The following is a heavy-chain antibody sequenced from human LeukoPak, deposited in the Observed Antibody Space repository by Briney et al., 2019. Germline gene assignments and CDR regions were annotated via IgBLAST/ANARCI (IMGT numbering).Heavy chain of an antibody. J-gene: IGHJ4*02. CDR3: AREAYYDSSGWPLGY. CDR1: GGTFSSYA. Sequence: GASVKVSCKASGGTFSSYAISWVRQAPGQGLEWMGRIIPIFGTANYAQKFQGRVTITTHESTSTAYMELSSLRSEDTAVYYCAREAYYDSSGWPLGYWGQGTLVTVSS. D-gene: IGHD3-22*01. V-gene: IGHV1-69*05. CDR2: IIPIFGTA.